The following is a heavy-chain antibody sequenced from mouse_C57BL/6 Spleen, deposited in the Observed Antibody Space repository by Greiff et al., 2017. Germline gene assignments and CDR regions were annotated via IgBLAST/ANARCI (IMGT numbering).Heavy chain of an antibody. CDR2: INPGSGGT. V-gene: IGHV1-54*01. Sequence: DQLQQSGAELVRPGTSVKVSCKASGYAFTHYLIEWVKQRPGQGLEWIGVINPGSGGTNYNEKFKGKATRTADNSSSTAYMQLSSLTSEDSAVYFCARWGLGRGYYFDYWGQGTTLTVSS. D-gene: IGHD4-1*01. J-gene: IGHJ2*01. CDR1: GYAFTHYL. CDR3: ARWGLGRGYYFDY.